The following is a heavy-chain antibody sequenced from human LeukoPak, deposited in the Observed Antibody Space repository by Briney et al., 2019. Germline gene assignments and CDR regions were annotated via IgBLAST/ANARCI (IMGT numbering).Heavy chain of an antibody. Sequence: GGSLRLSCAASGFTFSSYAMHWARQAPGKGLEYVSAISSNGGSTYYANSVKGRFTISRDNSKNTLYLQMGSLRAEDMAVYYCARVDYYGSGSYYGGWGQGTLVTVSS. J-gene: IGHJ4*02. CDR2: ISSNGGST. V-gene: IGHV3-64*01. CDR3: ARVDYYGSGSYYGG. D-gene: IGHD3-10*01. CDR1: GFTFSSYA.